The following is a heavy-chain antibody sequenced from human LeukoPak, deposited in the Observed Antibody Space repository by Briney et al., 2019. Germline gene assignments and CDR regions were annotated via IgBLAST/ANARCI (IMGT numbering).Heavy chain of an antibody. CDR1: GYTLTELS. D-gene: IGHD2-2*01. Sequence: ASVKVSCKVSGYTLTELSMHWVRQAPGKGLEWMGGFDPEDGETIYAQKFQGRVTMTEDTSTDTAYMELSSLRSEDTAVYYCATAQSGYCSSTSCHGDAFAIWGQGTMVTVSS. CDR2: FDPEDGET. J-gene: IGHJ3*02. CDR3: ATAQSGYCSSTSCHGDAFAI. V-gene: IGHV1-24*01.